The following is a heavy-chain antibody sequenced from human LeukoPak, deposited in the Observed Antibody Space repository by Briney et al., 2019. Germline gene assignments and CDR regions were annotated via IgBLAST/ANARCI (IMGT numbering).Heavy chain of an antibody. D-gene: IGHD2-2*01. Sequence: SVKVSCEASGGTFSSYAISWVRQAPGQGLEWMGGIIPIFGTANYAQKFQGRVTITADESTSTAYMELSSLRSEDTAVYYCARGGDIIIEPAAHWGQGALVTVSS. CDR2: IIPIFGTA. V-gene: IGHV1-69*13. CDR3: ARGGDIIIEPAAH. CDR1: GGTFSSYA. J-gene: IGHJ4*02.